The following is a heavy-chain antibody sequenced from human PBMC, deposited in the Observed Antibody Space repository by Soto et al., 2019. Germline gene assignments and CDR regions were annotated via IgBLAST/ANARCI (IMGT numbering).Heavy chain of an antibody. CDR1: GYTFTSYD. CDR2: MNPNSGNT. V-gene: IGHV1-8*01. J-gene: IGHJ4*02. Sequence: QVQLVQSGAEVKKPGASVKVSCKASGYTFTSYDINWVRQATGQGLEWMGWMNPNSGNTGYPKRFQGGATMTTNTAIITAYTALSTLRPEDTAVYYCARALTSSAVDYWGQGTLVTLSS. CDR3: ARALTSSAVDY. D-gene: IGHD3-16*01.